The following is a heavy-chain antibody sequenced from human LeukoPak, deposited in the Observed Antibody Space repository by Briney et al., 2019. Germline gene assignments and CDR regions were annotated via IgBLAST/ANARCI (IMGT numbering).Heavy chain of an antibody. CDR2: INPNSGGT. CDR1: GYTFTGYY. J-gene: IGHJ4*02. V-gene: IGHV1-2*02. Sequence: ASVTVSCKASGYTFTGYYMHWVRQAPGQGLEWMGWINPNSGGTNYAQKFQGRVTMTRDTSISTAYMELSRLRSDDTAVYYCARDLGSITIFGVVSTLAYYFDYWGQGTLVTVSS. CDR3: ARDLGSITIFGVVSTLAYYFDY. D-gene: IGHD3-3*01.